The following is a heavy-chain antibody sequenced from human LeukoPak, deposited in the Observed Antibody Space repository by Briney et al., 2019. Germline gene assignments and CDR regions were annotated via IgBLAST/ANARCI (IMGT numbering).Heavy chain of an antibody. D-gene: IGHD4-17*01. CDR1: GYTFTVYY. V-gene: IGHV1-2*06. CDR2: IIPGSGGT. J-gene: IGHJ5*02. CDR3: ARENYGVP. Sequence: GASVKVSCKASGYTFTVYYIHWVRQAPGQGLEWMGRIIPGSGGTNYAQKFQGRVTMTRDTSINTAYMELSRLTSDDTAVCYCARENYGVPWGQGALVTVSS.